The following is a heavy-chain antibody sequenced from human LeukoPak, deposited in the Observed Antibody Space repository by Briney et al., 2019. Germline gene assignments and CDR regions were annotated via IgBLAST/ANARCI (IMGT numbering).Heavy chain of an antibody. CDR2: INHSGST. J-gene: IGHJ3*02. CDR3: ARRSGRDGYKAAFDI. Sequence: SETLSLTCAVYGGSFSGYYWSWIRQPPGKGLEWIGEINHSGSTNYNPSLKSRVTISVDTSKNQFSLKLSSVTAADTAVYYCARRSGRDGYKAAFDIWGQGTMVTVSS. D-gene: IGHD5-24*01. V-gene: IGHV4-34*01. CDR1: GGSFSGYY.